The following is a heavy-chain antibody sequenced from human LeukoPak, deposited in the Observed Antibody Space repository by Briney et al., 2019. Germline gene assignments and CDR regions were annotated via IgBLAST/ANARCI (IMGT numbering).Heavy chain of an antibody. CDR2: ISSSGGST. V-gene: IGHV3-23*01. Sequence: PPGGSLRLSCAASGFTFSSYSMNWVRQAPGKGLEWVSSISSSGGSTYYADSVKGRFTISRDNSKNTLYLQMNSLRAEDTAVYYCAKDRDIVATIFDYWGQGTLVTVSS. D-gene: IGHD5-12*01. CDR3: AKDRDIVATIFDY. J-gene: IGHJ4*02. CDR1: GFTFSSYS.